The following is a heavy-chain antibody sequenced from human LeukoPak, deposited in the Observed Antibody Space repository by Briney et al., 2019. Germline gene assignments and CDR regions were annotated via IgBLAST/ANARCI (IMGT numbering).Heavy chain of an antibody. V-gene: IGHV3-7*01. D-gene: IGHD3-3*01. J-gene: IGHJ4*02. CDR1: GFTFSSXW. CDR2: XXXXGXXK. Sequence: GGSLRXSCXGSGFTFSSXWMXXXXXAPXKXXXXXXXXXXXGXXKXXVXSVXGRXXXXXXXAKNSLYLQMNSLRAEDTAVYYCARNPRRTRLAPFGFDYWGQGTLVTVSS. CDR3: ARNPRRTRLAPFGFDY.